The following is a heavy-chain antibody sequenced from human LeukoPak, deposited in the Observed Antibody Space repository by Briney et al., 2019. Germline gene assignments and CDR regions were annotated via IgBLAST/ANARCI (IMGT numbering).Heavy chain of an antibody. CDR2: IIPIFGTA. CDR1: GGTFSSYA. V-gene: IGHV1-69*13. Sequence: ASVKVSCKASGGTFSSYAISWVRQAPGQGLEWMGGIIPIFGTANYAQKFQGRVTITADESTSTAYMELSNLRSEDTAVYYCASSYYYDSSGYYMISYFDYWGQGTLVTVSS. D-gene: IGHD3-22*01. J-gene: IGHJ4*02. CDR3: ASSYYYDSSGYYMISYFDY.